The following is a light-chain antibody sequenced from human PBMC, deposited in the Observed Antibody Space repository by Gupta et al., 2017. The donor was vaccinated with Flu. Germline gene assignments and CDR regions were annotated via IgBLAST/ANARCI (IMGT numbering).Light chain of an antibody. CDR1: SSNVGANND. V-gene: IGLV1-40*01. J-gene: IGLJ3*02. CDR3: QSYNRSMTVWV. CDR2: GKS. Sequence: VTISCTWSSSNVGANNDVSWYQQHPGSAPTLLIYGKSNRPSGVPDRFSGSKSGTSASLAIAGLQAEDEADYYCQSYNRSMTVWVFGGGTKLTVL.